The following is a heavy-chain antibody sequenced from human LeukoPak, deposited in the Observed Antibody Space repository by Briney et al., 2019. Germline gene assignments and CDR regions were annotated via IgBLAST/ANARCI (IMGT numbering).Heavy chain of an antibody. D-gene: IGHD3-22*01. CDR2: IYTSGST. CDR1: GGSISSYY. J-gene: IGHJ5*02. Sequence: PSETLSLTCTVSGGSISSYYWNWIRQPAGKGLEWIGRIYTSGSTNYNPSLKSRVTMSVDTSKNQFSLKPSSVTAPDTAVYYCARDGHYYDASAPTFGNWFDPWGQGTLVTVSS. V-gene: IGHV4-4*07. CDR3: ARDGHYYDASAPTFGNWFDP.